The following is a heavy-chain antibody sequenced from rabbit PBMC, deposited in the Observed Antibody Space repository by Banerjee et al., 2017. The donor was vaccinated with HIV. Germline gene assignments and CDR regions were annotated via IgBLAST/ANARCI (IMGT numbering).Heavy chain of an antibody. D-gene: IGHD6-1*01. Sequence: QEQLGEAGGDLVQPEGSLTLTCTASGFSFSSGNDISWVRQAPGKGLEWIGYINAGSGRTYYANWSKGRFTISKTSSTTVTLQMTSLTVADTATHFCARRGYDWADDLWGPGTLVTVS. CDR3: ARRGYDWADDL. J-gene: IGHJ4*01. V-gene: IGHV1S45*01. CDR1: GFSFSSGND. CDR2: INAGSGRT.